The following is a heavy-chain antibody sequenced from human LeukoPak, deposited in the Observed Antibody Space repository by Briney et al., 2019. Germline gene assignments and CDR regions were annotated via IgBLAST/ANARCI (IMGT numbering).Heavy chain of an antibody. CDR2: INTNTGNP. D-gene: IGHD4-23*01. CDR1: GYTFTSYA. V-gene: IGHV7-4-1*02. Sequence: ASVKVSCKASGYTFTSYAMNWVRQAPGQELEWMGWINTNTGNPTYAQGFTGRFVFSLDTSVSTAYLQISSLKAEDTAVYYCASPYGGNRPPGAFDIWGQGTMVTVSS. J-gene: IGHJ3*02. CDR3: ASPYGGNRPPGAFDI.